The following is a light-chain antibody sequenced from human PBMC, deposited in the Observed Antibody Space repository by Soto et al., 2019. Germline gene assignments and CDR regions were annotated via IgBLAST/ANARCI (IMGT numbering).Light chain of an antibody. J-gene: IGLJ2*01. V-gene: IGLV2-23*01. CDR2: EGS. CDR1: SSDVGSYNL. Sequence: QSALTQPASVSGSPGQSITISCTGTSSDVGSYNLVSWYQQHPGKAPKLMIYEGSKRLSGVSNRFSGSKSGNTASLTISGLQAEDEADYYCCSYAGSVFGGGTKLTVL. CDR3: CSYAGSV.